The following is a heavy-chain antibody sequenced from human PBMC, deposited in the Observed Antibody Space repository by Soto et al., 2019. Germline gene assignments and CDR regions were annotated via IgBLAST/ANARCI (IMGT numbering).Heavy chain of an antibody. V-gene: IGHV2-5*02. D-gene: IGHD4-17*01. Sequence: QITLKESGPTLVKPTQTLTLTCTFSGFSLSTSGVGVGWIRQPPGKALEWLALIYWDDDKRYSPSLKSRRTITKDTSKSQVVLTMTNMDPVDTATYYCSHLNTNDSGGWYWYFDLWGRGTLVTVSS. CDR2: IYWDDDK. J-gene: IGHJ2*01. CDR1: GFSLSTSGVG. CDR3: SHLNTNDSGGWYWYFDL.